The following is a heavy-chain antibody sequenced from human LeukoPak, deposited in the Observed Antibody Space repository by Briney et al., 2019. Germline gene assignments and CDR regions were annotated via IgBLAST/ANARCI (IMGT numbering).Heavy chain of an antibody. D-gene: IGHD5-18*01. J-gene: IGHJ4*02. CDR2: INHSGST. V-gene: IGHV4-34*01. CDR1: GGSFSGYY. Sequence: SETLSLTCAVYGGSFSGYYWSWIRQPPGKGLEWIGEINHSGSTNYNPSLKSRVTIAVDTSKNQFSRKLSSVTAADTAVYYCARGPEAGDSYGEFDYWGQGTLVTVSS. CDR3: ARGPEAGDSYGEFDY.